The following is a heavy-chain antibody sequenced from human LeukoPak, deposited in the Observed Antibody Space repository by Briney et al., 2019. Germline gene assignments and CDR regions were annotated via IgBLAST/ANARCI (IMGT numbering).Heavy chain of an antibody. V-gene: IGHV3-30-3*01. CDR2: ISYDGSNK. Sequence: GGSLRLSCAASGFTFSSYAMHWVRQAPGKGLEWVAVISYDGSNKYYADSVKGRFTISRDNSKNTLYLQMNSLRAEDTAVYICAKEGRLTVRFGEFFGGMDVWGQGTTVTVSS. D-gene: IGHD3-10*01. CDR1: GFTFSSYA. J-gene: IGHJ6*02. CDR3: AKEGRLTVRFGEFFGGMDV.